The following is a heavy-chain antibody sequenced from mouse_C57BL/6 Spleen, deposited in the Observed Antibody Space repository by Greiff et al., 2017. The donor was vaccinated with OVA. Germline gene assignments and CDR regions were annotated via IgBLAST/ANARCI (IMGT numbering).Heavy chain of an antibody. J-gene: IGHJ3*01. CDR1: GYAFTNYL. D-gene: IGHD2-2*01. Sequence: SGAELVRPGTSVKVSCKASGYAFTNYLIEWVKQRPGQGLEWIGVINPGSGGTNYNEKFKGKATLTADKSSSTAYMQLSSLTSEDSAVYFCARGGYNAGFAYWGQGTLVTVSA. V-gene: IGHV1-54*01. CDR2: INPGSGGT. CDR3: ARGGYNAGFAY.